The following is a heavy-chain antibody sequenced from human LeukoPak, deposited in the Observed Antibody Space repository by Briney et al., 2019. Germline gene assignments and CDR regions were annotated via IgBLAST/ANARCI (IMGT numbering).Heavy chain of an antibody. Sequence: GGSLRLSCAASGFTFSSYSMNWVRQAPGKGLEWVSYISSSSSTIYYADSVKGRFTISRDNAKNSLYLQMNSLRAEDTAVYYCAKWVPGGYCSSTSCYETYGMDVWGQGTTVTVSS. J-gene: IGHJ6*02. CDR3: AKWVPGGYCSSTSCYETYGMDV. V-gene: IGHV3-48*01. CDR2: ISSSSSTI. D-gene: IGHD2-2*01. CDR1: GFTFSSYS.